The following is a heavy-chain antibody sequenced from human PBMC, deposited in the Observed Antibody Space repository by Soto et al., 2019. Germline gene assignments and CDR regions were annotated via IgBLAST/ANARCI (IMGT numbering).Heavy chain of an antibody. D-gene: IGHD3-16*01. CDR3: AGRPLALRTSYYYMDV. J-gene: IGHJ6*03. Sequence: QVQLVQSGAEVKKPGASVKVSCKASGYTFTSYGISWVRQAPGQGLEWMGWISAYNGNTNYAQKLQGRVTMTTDTSTRTAYMELRSLRSDATAVYYCAGRPLALRTSYYYMDVGGKGTTVTVSS. CDR2: ISAYNGNT. V-gene: IGHV1-18*01. CDR1: GYTFTSYG.